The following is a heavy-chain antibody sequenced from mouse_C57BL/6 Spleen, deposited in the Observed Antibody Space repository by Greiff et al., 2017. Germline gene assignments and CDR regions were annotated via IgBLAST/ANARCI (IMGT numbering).Heavy chain of an antibody. CDR3: ARPYYYGGSYGGYYFDY. V-gene: IGHV1-81*01. CDR2: IYPRSGNT. J-gene: IGHJ2*01. CDR1: GYTFTSYG. D-gene: IGHD1-1*01. Sequence: SGAELARPGASVKLSCKASGYTFTSYGISWVKQRTGQGLEWIGEIYPRSGNTYYNEKFKGKATLTADKSSSTAYMELRSLTSEDSAVYFCARPYYYGGSYGGYYFDYWGQGTTLTVSS.